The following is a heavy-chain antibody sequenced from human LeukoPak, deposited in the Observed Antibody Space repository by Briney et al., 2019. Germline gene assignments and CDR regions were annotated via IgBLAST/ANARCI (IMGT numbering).Heavy chain of an antibody. V-gene: IGHV3-53*01. CDR3: ARDFYDFWSGYWV. J-gene: IGHJ4*02. CDR2: IFRDGSR. Sequence: PGGSLRLSCAVSGFTVSSNYMTWVRQAPGKGLQWVSTIFRDGSRYYEDSVRGRFSISRDDSKNILSLQMTNLRAEDTAVYYCARDFYDFWSGYWVWGQGTLVTVSS. D-gene: IGHD3-3*01. CDR1: GFTVSSNY.